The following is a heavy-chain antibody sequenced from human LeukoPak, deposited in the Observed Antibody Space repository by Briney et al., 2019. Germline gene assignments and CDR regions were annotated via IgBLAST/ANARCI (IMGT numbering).Heavy chain of an antibody. CDR1: GFTFSNYA. CDR2: ISGSGGST. V-gene: IGHV3-23*01. J-gene: IGHJ4*02. CDR3: AKDVLGYCSGGSCYGSFDY. D-gene: IGHD2-15*01. Sequence: GGSLRLSCAASGFTFSNYAMSWVRQAPGKGLEWVSAISGSGGSTYYADSVKGRFTISRDNSKNTLYLQMNSLRAEDTAVYYCAKDVLGYCSGGSCYGSFDYWGQGTLVTVSS.